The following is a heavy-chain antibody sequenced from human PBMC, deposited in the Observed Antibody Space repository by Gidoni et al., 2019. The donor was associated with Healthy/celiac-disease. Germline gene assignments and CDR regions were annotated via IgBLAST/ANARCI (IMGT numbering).Heavy chain of an antibody. D-gene: IGHD6-19*01. CDR3: ARIRVDAVAGPAYFDL. V-gene: IGHV2-26*01. CDR2: IFSNDEK. CDR1: GFSLSNARMG. Sequence: QVTLKESGPVLVKPTETLTLTCTVSGFSLSNARMGVSWIRQPPGKALEWLAHIFSNDEKSYSTSLKSRLTISKDTSKSQVVLTMTNMDPVDTATYYCARIRVDAVAGPAYFDLWGRGTLVTVSS. J-gene: IGHJ2*01.